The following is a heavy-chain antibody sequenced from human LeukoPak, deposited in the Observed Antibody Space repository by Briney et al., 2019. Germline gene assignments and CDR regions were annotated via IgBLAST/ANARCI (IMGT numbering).Heavy chain of an antibody. CDR2: IYYSGST. CDR1: GGSISSYY. V-gene: IGHV4-59*01. D-gene: IGHD6-13*01. CDR3: ARGQIAAAGTRYFDY. J-gene: IGHJ4*02. Sequence: SETLSLTCTVSGGSISSYYWSWIRQPPGKGLEWIGYIYYSGSTNYNPSLKSRVTISVDTSKNQFSLKLSSVTAADTAVYYCARGQIAAAGTRYFDYWGQGTLVTVSS.